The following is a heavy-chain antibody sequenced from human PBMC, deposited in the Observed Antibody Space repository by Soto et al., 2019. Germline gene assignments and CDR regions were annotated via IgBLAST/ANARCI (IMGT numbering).Heavy chain of an antibody. CDR2: IYHSGYT. J-gene: IGHJ6*02. Sequence: PSYTLSLTCAVSGGSISGGGYSWRWIRQPPGKGLEWIGYIYHSGYTYYNPSLKSRVTISVDTSKNQFSLKLSSVTAADTAVYYCASLRGYQLLWFGELLGYYGMDVWGQGTTVTVSS. CDR1: GGSISGGGYS. V-gene: IGHV4-30-2*01. CDR3: ASLRGYQLLWFGELLGYYGMDV. D-gene: IGHD3-10*01.